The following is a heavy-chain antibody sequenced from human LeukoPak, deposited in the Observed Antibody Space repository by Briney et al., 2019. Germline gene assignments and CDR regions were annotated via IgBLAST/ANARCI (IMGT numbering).Heavy chain of an antibody. D-gene: IGHD1-26*01. CDR3: ARHRYRSGSDWIDP. CDR1: GGSISSSSYY. CDR2: MYYSGTT. V-gene: IGHV4-39*01. Sequence: SETLSLTYTVSGGSISSSSYYWGWIRQPPGKGLEWIVSMYYSGTTYYNPSLKSRVTISVDTSKNQSSLKLSSVTAADTAVYYCARHRYRSGSDWIDPWGQGTLVTVSS. J-gene: IGHJ5*02.